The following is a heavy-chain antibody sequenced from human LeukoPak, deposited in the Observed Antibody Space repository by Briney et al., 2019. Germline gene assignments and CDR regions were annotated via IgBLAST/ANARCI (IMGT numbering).Heavy chain of an antibody. CDR2: IYTSGST. CDR1: GGSISSYY. Sequence: PSETLSLTCTVSGGSISSYYWSWIRQPAGKGLEWIGRIYTSGSTNYNPSLKSRVTMSVDTSKNQFSLKLSSVTAADTAVYYCARQLGDVVVVPAAIPYYYYYYMDVWGKGTTVTVSS. D-gene: IGHD2-2*01. V-gene: IGHV4-4*07. CDR3: ARQLGDVVVVPAAIPYYYYYYMDV. J-gene: IGHJ6*03.